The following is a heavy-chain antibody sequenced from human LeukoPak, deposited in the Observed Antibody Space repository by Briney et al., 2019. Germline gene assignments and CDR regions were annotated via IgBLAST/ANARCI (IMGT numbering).Heavy chain of an antibody. V-gene: IGHV5-51*01. D-gene: IGHD1-26*01. CDR3: ARHPATADRPAVFLDY. Sequence: GESLKISCKGSGYSFTSYWIGWGRQMPGKGLEWMGIIYPGDSDTRYSPSFQGQVTISADKSISTAYLQWSSLKASDTAMYYCARHPATADRPAVFLDYWGQGTLVTVSS. CDR2: IYPGDSDT. J-gene: IGHJ4*02. CDR1: GYSFTSYW.